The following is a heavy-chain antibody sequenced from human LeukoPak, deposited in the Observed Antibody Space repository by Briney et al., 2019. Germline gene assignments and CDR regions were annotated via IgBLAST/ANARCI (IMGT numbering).Heavy chain of an antibody. CDR1: GYTFTSYY. Sequence: ASVKVSCKASGYTFTSYYMHWVRQAPGQGLEWMGIINPSGGSTSYAQKFQGRVTMTRDMSTSTVYMELSSLRSEDTAVYYCARGALLWFGAKMEYYFDYWGQGTPLTVSS. D-gene: IGHD3-10*01. CDR2: INPSGGST. J-gene: IGHJ4*02. V-gene: IGHV1-46*01. CDR3: ARGALLWFGAKMEYYFDY.